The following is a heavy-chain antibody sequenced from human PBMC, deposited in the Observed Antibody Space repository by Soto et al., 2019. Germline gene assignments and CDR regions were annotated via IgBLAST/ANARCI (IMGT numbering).Heavy chain of an antibody. CDR1: GGSISSYY. CDR2: IYYSGST. V-gene: IGHV4-59*01. D-gene: IGHD2-8*01. CDR3: ARVYAYYFDY. Sequence: QVQLQESGPGLVKPSETLSLTCTVSGGSISSYYWSWIRQPPGKGLEWIGYIYYSGSTNYNPSLXSXVXIXXDTSKNQFSLKLSSVTAADTAVYYCARVYAYYFDYWGQGTLATVSS. J-gene: IGHJ4*02.